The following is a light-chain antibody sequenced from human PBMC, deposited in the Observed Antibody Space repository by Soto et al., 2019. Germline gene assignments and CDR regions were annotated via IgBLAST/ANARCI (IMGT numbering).Light chain of an antibody. J-gene: IGKJ5*01. CDR1: QSVSSN. V-gene: IGKV3-15*01. CDR2: DAS. Sequence: EIVMTQSPATLSVSPGVSATLSCRASQSVSSNLAWHQQKPGQAPRILMYDASTRATGISARFSGSGSGTEFTLTISSLQSEDFAVYYCQQYHNWPITFGQGTRLEI. CDR3: QQYHNWPIT.